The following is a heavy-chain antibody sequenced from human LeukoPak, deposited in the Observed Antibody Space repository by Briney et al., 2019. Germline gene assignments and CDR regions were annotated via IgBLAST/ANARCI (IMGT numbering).Heavy chain of an antibody. CDR1: GYPFIDYY. D-gene: IGHD3-3*01. CDR2: INPSGGNT. V-gene: IGHV1-46*01. CDR3: ARDGLLEWLLFGVGYFDY. Sequence: ASVKVSCKASGYPFIDYYLQWVRQAPGQGLEWMGMINPSGGNTNYAQKFQGRVTMTTDTSTSTVYMELSSLRSEDTAVYYCARDGLLEWLLFGVGYFDYWGQGTLVTVSS. J-gene: IGHJ4*02.